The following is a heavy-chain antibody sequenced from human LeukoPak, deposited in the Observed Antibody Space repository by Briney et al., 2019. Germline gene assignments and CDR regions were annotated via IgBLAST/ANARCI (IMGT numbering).Heavy chain of an antibody. CDR1: GFTVSSNY. J-gene: IGHJ4*02. D-gene: IGHD1-26*01. Sequence: GGSLRLSCAASGFTVSSNYMSCVRQAPGKGLKWVSVIYSGGSTYYADSVKGRFTISRDNSKNTLYLQMNSLRAEDTAVYFCARSTWGGDLLTFDYWGQGTLVTVSS. CDR2: IYSGGST. V-gene: IGHV3-53*01. CDR3: ARSTWGGDLLTFDY.